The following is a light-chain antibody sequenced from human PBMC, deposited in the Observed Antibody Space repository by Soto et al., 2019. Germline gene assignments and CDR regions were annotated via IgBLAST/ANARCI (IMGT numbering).Light chain of an antibody. Sequence: EIVMTQSRATLSVSPGERATLSCRASQSVSSNLAWYQQKPGQAPRLLIYGASNRATGTPDRFSGSGSGTDFTLTISRLEPEDFAVYYCQQYGTSPGTFGQGTKVDIK. CDR3: QQYGTSPGT. CDR1: QSVSSN. CDR2: GAS. V-gene: IGKV3-20*01. J-gene: IGKJ1*01.